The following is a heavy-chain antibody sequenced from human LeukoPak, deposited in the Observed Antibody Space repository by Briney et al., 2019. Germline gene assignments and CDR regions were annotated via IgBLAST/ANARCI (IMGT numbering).Heavy chain of an antibody. J-gene: IGHJ4*02. CDR1: GGSFSGYY. D-gene: IGHD3-22*01. CDR3: ARGPLEYYYDSSGYRLDY. V-gene: IGHV4-34*01. CDR2: INHSGST. Sequence: SETLSLTCAVYGGSFSGYYWSWIRQPPGKGLEWIGEINHSGSTNYNPSLKSRVTISVDTSKNQFSLKLSSVTAADTAVYYCARGPLEYYYDSSGYRLDYWGQGTLVTVSS.